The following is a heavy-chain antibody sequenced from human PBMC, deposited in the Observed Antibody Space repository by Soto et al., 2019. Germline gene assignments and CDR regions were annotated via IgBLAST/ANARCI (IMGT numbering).Heavy chain of an antibody. CDR3: TRAKQHNYFQSSGYYPGAIDI. V-gene: IGHV3-74*01. CDR1: GFTFSSYW. J-gene: IGHJ3*02. CDR2: IKDDGSDT. Sequence: GGSLRLSCAASGFTFSSYWMYWVRQAPGKGLVWVSRIKDDGSDTTYADSVKGRFTISRDNAKNTLYLQLNSLRVDDTAVYYCTRAKQHNYFQSSGYYPGAIDIWGQGTMVTVSS. D-gene: IGHD3-22*01.